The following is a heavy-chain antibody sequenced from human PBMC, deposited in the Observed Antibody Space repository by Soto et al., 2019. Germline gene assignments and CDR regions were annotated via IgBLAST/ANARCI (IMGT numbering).Heavy chain of an antibody. J-gene: IGHJ6*02. D-gene: IGHD3-3*01. V-gene: IGHV1-46*04. CDR1: GYTFTSYY. CDR2: INPSGGST. CDR3: ARNQDGRYDFWSGPFNYYYYYGMDV. Sequence: QVQLVQSGAEVKKPGASVKVSCKASGYTFTSYYMHWVRQAPGQGLEWMGIINPSGGSTSYAQKLRGRVTMNRDTSTSTVYMELSSLRSEDTAGYYCARNQDGRYDFWSGPFNYYYYYGMDVWGQGTTVTVSS.